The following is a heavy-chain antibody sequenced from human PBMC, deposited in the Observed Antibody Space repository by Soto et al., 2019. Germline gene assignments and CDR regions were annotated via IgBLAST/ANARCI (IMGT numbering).Heavy chain of an antibody. CDR2: IYYGGST. D-gene: IGHD1-26*01. CDR3: ARQREGGSRAFDI. J-gene: IGHJ3*02. V-gene: IGHV4-39*01. CDR1: GGSISSSYYY. Sequence: QLQLQESGPGLVKPSETLSLTCTVSGGSISSSYYYWGWIRQPPGKGLEWIGSIYYGGSTYYNPSPKRRVTVPVDTSKNQFALKLGSVTAADTAVYYCARQREGGSRAFDIWGQGTMVTVSS.